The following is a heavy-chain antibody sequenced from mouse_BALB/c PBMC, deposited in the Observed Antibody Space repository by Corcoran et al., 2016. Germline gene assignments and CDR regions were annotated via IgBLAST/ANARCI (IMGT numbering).Heavy chain of an antibody. CDR1: GYTFTNYG. Sequence: QIQLVQSGPELKKPGETVKISCKASGYTFTNYGMNWVKQAPGKGLKWMGWINTNTGEPTYADDFKGRFAFSLETSASTAYLQINNLKNEDMATYFCARFDGYYVRYFDYWGQGTTLTVSS. D-gene: IGHD2-3*01. V-gene: IGHV9-1*02. J-gene: IGHJ2*01. CDR3: ARFDGYYVRYFDY. CDR2: INTNTGEP.